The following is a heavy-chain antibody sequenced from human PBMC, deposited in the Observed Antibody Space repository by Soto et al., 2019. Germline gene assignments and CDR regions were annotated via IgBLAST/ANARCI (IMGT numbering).Heavy chain of an antibody. D-gene: IGHD3-10*02. CDR2: IDPTDSYT. CDR3: ARQGNQCSGTGCYTFWFDP. CDR1: GYRFSSNC. J-gene: IGHJ5*02. Sequence: GESLKISCKGSGYRFSSNCISWVRQMPGKGLEWVGRIDPTDSYTNYSPAFQGHVSISVDKTISTAYLEWSSLKPSDTAIYYCARQGNQCSGTGCYTFWFDPWGQGTLVTVSS. V-gene: IGHV5-10-1*01.